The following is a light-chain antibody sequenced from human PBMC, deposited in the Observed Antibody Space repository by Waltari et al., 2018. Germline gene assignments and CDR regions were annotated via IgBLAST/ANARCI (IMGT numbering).Light chain of an antibody. Sequence: QSALTQPASVLGSPGQSITISCTGTSSDVGDYNYVSWYQQHPAKAPKLMIFDVSNRPSGVSYRFSGSKSGNTASLTISGLQAEDEADYYCSSYTSSSPYVFGTGTKVTVL. V-gene: IGLV2-14*03. CDR3: SSYTSSSPYV. J-gene: IGLJ1*01. CDR1: SSDVGDYNY. CDR2: DVS.